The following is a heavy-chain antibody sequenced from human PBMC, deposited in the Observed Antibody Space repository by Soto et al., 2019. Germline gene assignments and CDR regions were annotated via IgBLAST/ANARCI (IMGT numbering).Heavy chain of an antibody. CDR3: ARVRLKVPQGDMDI. Sequence: GASVQDSCKGSGYTFPSYYMHWVRQAPGQGLEWMGLINPSGGSPSLAKQFQGRVTMTRDPSKSTVYMELSRLRSEDTAVYYCARVRLKVPQGDMDIWGQGTMVTVSS. J-gene: IGHJ3*02. D-gene: IGHD2-21*01. V-gene: IGHV1-46*01. CDR2: INPSGGSP. CDR1: GYTFPSYY.